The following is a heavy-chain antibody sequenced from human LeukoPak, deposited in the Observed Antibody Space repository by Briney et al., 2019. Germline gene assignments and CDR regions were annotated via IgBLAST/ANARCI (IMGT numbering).Heavy chain of an antibody. V-gene: IGHV4-59*08. Sequence: SETLSLTCTVSGGSISSYYWSWIRQPPGKGLEWIGYIYYSGSTNYNPSLKSRVTISVDTSKNQFSLKLSSVTAADTAVYYCARHGRHDYGDQTIDYWGQGTLVTVSS. CDR2: IYYSGST. D-gene: IGHD4-17*01. CDR1: GGSISSYY. CDR3: ARHGRHDYGDQTIDY. J-gene: IGHJ4*02.